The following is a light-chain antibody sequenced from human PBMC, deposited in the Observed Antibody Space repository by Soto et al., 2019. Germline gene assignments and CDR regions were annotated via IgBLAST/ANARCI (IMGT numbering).Light chain of an antibody. CDR3: QQSHSIPIT. V-gene: IGKV1-39*01. J-gene: IGKJ5*01. Sequence: DIQMTQSPSSLSASVGDRVTVTCRASQTISSYLNWYQQKPGKAPNLLIYATSTLQSGVPSRFSGSGSGTDFTLTITSLQPEDFATYYCQQSHSIPITFGQGTRLGIK. CDR2: ATS. CDR1: QTISSY.